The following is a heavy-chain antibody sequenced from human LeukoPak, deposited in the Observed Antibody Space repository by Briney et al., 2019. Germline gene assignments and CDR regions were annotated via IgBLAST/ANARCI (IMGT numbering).Heavy chain of an antibody. J-gene: IGHJ4*02. CDR3: ARAARPDPYFDY. Sequence: GGSLRLSCAASEFTFSSYAMSWVRQAPGKGLEWVSTISGSGGNTFYADSVKGRFTISRDNSKNTLYLQMNSLRAEDTALYYCARAARPDPYFDYWGQGTLVTVSS. V-gene: IGHV3-23*01. CDR1: EFTFSSYA. D-gene: IGHD6-6*01. CDR2: ISGSGGNT.